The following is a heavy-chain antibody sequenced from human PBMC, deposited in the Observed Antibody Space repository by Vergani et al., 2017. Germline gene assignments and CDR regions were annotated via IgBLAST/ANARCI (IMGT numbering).Heavy chain of an antibody. CDR1: GFDFSSYF. D-gene: IGHD2-2*01. CDR2: VSTGTKSQ. J-gene: IGHJ3*01. CDR3: AREYSSTSGRAFDF. V-gene: IGHV3-48*01. Sequence: QLVESGGGWVQPGGSLRLSCVVSGFDFSSYFMNWVRQAPGKGLEWVSFVSTGTKSQSYAESVKGRFTISRDSAKNSLYLQMDSLRAEDTAVYYCAREYSSTSGRAFDFWGQGTKVTVSS.